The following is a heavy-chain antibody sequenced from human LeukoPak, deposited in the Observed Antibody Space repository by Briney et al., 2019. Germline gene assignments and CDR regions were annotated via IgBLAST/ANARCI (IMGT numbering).Heavy chain of an antibody. V-gene: IGHV3-30*18. D-gene: IGHD2-2*01. J-gene: IGHJ6*02. CDR1: GFTFSSYG. Sequence: GGSLRLSCAASGFTFSSYGMHWVRQAPGKGLEWVAVISYDGSIKYYADSVKGRFTISRDNSKNTLFLQINSLRAEDTAVYYCAKRGSTPPYGMDVWGRGTTVTVSS. CDR2: ISYDGSIK. CDR3: AKRGSTPPYGMDV.